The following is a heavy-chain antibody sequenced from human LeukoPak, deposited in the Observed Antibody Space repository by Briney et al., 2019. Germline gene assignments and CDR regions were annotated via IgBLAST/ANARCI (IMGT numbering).Heavy chain of an antibody. J-gene: IGHJ4*02. CDR3: ATPGGASCSTSTCYNY. Sequence: GASVKVSCKTSGYTFTNYALNWVRQAPGQGLEWIGRINTNTGDPKYAQGFTGRFVFSSDTSVSTAYLQINSLKTEDTATYYCATPGGASCSTSTCYNYWGQGTLVTVSS. CDR1: GYTFTNYA. D-gene: IGHD2-2*02. V-gene: IGHV7-4-1*02. CDR2: INTNTGDP.